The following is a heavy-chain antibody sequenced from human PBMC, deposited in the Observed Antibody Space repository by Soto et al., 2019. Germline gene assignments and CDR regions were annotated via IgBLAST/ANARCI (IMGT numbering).Heavy chain of an antibody. J-gene: IGHJ4*02. Sequence: GESLKISCKGSGYSFTSYWIGWVRQMPGKGLEWMGIIYPGDSDTRYSPSFQGQVTISADKSISTAYLQWSSLKASDTAMYYCARLAYGDGEGYYFDYWGQGTLVTVSS. CDR3: ARLAYGDGEGYYFDY. V-gene: IGHV5-51*01. CDR2: IYPGDSDT. CDR1: GYSFTSYW. D-gene: IGHD4-17*01.